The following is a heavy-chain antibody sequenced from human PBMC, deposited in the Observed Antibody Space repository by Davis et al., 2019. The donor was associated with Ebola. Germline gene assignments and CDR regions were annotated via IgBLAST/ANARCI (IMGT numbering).Heavy chain of an antibody. J-gene: IGHJ4*02. D-gene: IGHD2-21*01. CDR1: GFTFSSYS. CDR3: TRSQGGGDDY. V-gene: IGHV3-21*04. CDR2: ISSSSSYI. Sequence: GESLKISCAASGFTFSSYSMNWVRQAPGKGLEWVSSISSSSSYIYYADSVKGRFTISRDNAKNSLYLQMNSLKTEDTAVYYCTRSQGGGDDYWGQGTLVTVSS.